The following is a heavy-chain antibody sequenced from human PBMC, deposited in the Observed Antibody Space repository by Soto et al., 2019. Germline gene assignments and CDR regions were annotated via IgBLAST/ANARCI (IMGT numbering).Heavy chain of an antibody. V-gene: IGHV1-18*01. D-gene: IGHD3-22*01. J-gene: IGHJ5*02. CDR2: ISAYNGNT. CDR3: ANVYYYDSSGYYPGWFDP. Sequence: VSVKLSCKASGYSFSIYGISWGRQAPGQGLEWMGWISAYNGNTNYAQKLQGRVTMTTDTSTSTAYMELRSLRSDDTAVYYCANVYYYDSSGYYPGWFDPWGQGTLVTVSS. CDR1: GYSFSIYG.